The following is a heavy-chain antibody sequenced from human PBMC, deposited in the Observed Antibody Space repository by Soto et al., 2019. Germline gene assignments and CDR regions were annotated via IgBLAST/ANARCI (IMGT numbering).Heavy chain of an antibody. J-gene: IGHJ2*01. Sequence: SETLSLTCTVSGGSISSSSYYWGWIRQPPGKGLEWIGSIYYSGSTYYNPSLKSRVTISVDTSKNQFSLKLSSLTAADTAVYYCARTPLGGSWYFDLWGRGTLVTVSS. V-gene: IGHV4-39*01. CDR2: IYYSGST. D-gene: IGHD2-15*01. CDR1: GGSISSSSYY. CDR3: ARTPLGGSWYFDL.